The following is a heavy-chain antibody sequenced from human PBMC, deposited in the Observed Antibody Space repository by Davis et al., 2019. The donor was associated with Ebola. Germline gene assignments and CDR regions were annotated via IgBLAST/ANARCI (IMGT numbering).Heavy chain of an antibody. D-gene: IGHD3-10*01. CDR1: GYTFTSHG. CDR2: ISAYNGNT. CDR3: AADEGEILWFGELNV. J-gene: IGHJ6*02. Sequence: AASVKVSCKASGYTFTSHGISWVRQAPGQGLEWMGWISAYNGNTNYAQKFQDRVTMTTDTSTSTAYMEVGSLRSDDTAVYYCAADEGEILWFGELNVWGQGTTVTVSS. V-gene: IGHV1-18*01.